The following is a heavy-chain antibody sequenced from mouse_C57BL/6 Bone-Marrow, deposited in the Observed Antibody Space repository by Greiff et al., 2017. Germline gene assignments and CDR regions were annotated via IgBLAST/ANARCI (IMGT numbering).Heavy chain of an antibody. CDR2: IHPSDSDT. CDR3: AIVPTRVTTVARYFDV. J-gene: IGHJ1*03. D-gene: IGHD2-9*01. V-gene: IGHV1-74*01. Sequence: VQLQQPGAELVKPGASVKVSCKASGYTFTSYWMHWVKQRPGQGLEWIGRIHPSDSDTNYNQKFKGKATLTVDKSSSTAYMQLSSLTSEDSAVYYCAIVPTRVTTVARYFDVWGTGTTVTVSS. CDR1: GYTFTSYW.